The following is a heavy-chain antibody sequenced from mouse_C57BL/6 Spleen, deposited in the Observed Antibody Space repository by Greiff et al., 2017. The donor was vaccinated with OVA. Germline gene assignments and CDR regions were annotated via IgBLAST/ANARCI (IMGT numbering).Heavy chain of an antibody. J-gene: IGHJ1*03. V-gene: IGHV3-6*01. CDR2: ISYDGSN. CDR1: GYSITSGYY. CDR3: AKKGLYSNPLFYWYFDV. Sequence: EVQLQQSGPGLVKPSQSLSLTCSVPGYSITSGYYWNWIRQFPGNKLEWMGYISYDGSNNYNPSLKNRISITRDTSKNQFFLKLNSVTTEDTATYYCAKKGLYSNPLFYWYFDVWGTGTTVTVSS. D-gene: IGHD2-5*01.